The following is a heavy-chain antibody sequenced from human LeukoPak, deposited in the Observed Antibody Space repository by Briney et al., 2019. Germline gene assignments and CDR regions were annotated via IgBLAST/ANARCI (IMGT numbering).Heavy chain of an antibody. CDR1: GFTFSSYA. CDR2: ISGSGGST. V-gene: IGHV3-23*01. CDR3: AGALWFGELSSWFDP. Sequence: GGSLRLSCAASGFTFSSYAMSWVRQAPGKGLEWVSAISGSGGSTYYADSVKGRFTISRDNSKNTLYLQMNSLRAEDTAVYYCAGALWFGELSSWFDPWGQGTLVTVSS. D-gene: IGHD3-10*01. J-gene: IGHJ5*02.